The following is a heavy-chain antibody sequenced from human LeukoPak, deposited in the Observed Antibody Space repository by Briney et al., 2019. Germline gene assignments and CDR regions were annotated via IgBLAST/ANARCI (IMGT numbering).Heavy chain of an antibody. CDR3: ARNWNYYNFDY. D-gene: IGHD1-7*01. CDR1: GGSISSGGYY. V-gene: IGHV4-30-2*01. CDR2: IYHSGST. Sequence: PSQTLSLTCTVSGGSISSGGYYWSWIRQPPGKGLEWIGYIYHSGSTYYNPFLKSRVTISVDRSKNQFSLKLSSVTAADTAVYYCARNWNYYNFDYWGQGTLVTVSS. J-gene: IGHJ4*02.